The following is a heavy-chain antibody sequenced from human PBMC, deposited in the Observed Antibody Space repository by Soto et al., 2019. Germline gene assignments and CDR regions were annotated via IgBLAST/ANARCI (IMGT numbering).Heavy chain of an antibody. CDR1: GYSFTSYW. D-gene: IGHD6-13*01. Sequence: EVQLVQSGAEVKKPGESLKISCKGSGYSFTSYWIGWVRQMPGKGLEWMGIIYPGDSDTRYSPSFQGQVTISADKSISTAYLQWSSLKASDTAMYYCARREDSSSWRRCFDLWGRGTLVTVSS. CDR3: ARREDSSSWRRCFDL. CDR2: IYPGDSDT. J-gene: IGHJ2*01. V-gene: IGHV5-51*03.